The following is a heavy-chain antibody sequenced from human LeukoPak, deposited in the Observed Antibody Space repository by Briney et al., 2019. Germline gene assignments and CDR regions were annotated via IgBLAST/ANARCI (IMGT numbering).Heavy chain of an antibody. Sequence: ASVKVSCKASGYTFTSYGISWVRQAPGQGLEWMGIINPSGGSTSYAQKFQGRVTMTRDMSTSTVYMELSSLRSEDTAVYYCARDRIAVAVFYYYMDVWGKGTTVTVSS. CDR2: INPSGGST. CDR1: GYTFTSYG. CDR3: ARDRIAVAVFYYYMDV. J-gene: IGHJ6*03. D-gene: IGHD6-19*01. V-gene: IGHV1-46*01.